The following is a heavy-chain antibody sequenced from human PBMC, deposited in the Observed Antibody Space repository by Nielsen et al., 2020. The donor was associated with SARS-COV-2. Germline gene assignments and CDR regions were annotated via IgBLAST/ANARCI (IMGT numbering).Heavy chain of an antibody. CDR1: GFTFSSYW. J-gene: IGHJ6*02. V-gene: IGHV3-74*01. CDR3: AREEYYDSSDPYV. Sequence: GESLKISCAASGFTFSSYWMHWVRQAPGKGLVWVSRINSDGSSTSYADSVKGRFTISRDNAKNTLYLQMNSLRAEDTAVYYCAREEYYDSSDPYVWGQGTTVTVSS. CDR2: INSDGSST. D-gene: IGHD3-22*01.